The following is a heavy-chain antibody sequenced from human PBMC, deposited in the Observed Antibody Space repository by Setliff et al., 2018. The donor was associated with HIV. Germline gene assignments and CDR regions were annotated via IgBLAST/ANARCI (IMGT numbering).Heavy chain of an antibody. CDR2: ISYSGST. CDR3: ARGLWWYTSSPFDY. V-gene: IGHV4-39*07. J-gene: IGHJ4*02. Sequence: PSETLSLTCTVSGDSITSTNYYWGWIRQPPGKGLEWIGSISYSGSTYYKSSLKSRVTISVDTSKNQFSLKLSSVTAADTAVYYCARGLWWYTSSPFDYWGQGTLVTVSS. CDR1: GDSITSTNYY. D-gene: IGHD6-6*01.